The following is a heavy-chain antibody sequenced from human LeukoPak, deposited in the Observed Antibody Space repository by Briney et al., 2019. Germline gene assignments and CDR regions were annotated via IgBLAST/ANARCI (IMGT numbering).Heavy chain of an antibody. CDR3: VRRVRYFGQNDY. D-gene: IGHD3-9*01. Sequence: SETLSLACTVSGASMSDYYWSWIRQPPGKGLEWIGYIYYTGSTNYNPSLKSRVTMSVDTSKNQISLKLSSVTAADSAVYYCVRRVRYFGQNDYWGQGTLVTVSS. CDR1: GASMSDYY. V-gene: IGHV4-59*08. CDR2: IYYTGST. J-gene: IGHJ4*02.